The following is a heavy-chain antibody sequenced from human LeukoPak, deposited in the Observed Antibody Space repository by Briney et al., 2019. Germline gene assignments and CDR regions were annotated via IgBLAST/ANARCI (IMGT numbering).Heavy chain of an antibody. CDR3: ARGRFGDDAFDI. CDR1: GGSISSSSYY. CDR2: IYYSGST. J-gene: IGHJ3*02. D-gene: IGHD3-10*01. Sequence: SETLSLTCTVSGGSISSSSYYWGWIRQPPGKGLEWIGYIYYSGSTNYNPSLKSRVTISVDTSKNQFSLKLSSVTAADTAVYYCARGRFGDDAFDIWGQGTMVTVSS. V-gene: IGHV4-61*05.